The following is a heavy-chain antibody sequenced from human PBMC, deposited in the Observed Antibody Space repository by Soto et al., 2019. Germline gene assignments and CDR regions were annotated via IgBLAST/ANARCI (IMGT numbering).Heavy chain of an antibody. V-gene: IGHV3-74*01. Sequence: EVQLVESGGGLVQPGGSLRLSCAASGFTFRSYWMHWVRQVPGKGLVWVSRIDSDGSSTNYADSVKGRFTISRDNAKNTVYLQMSSLRTEDTGVYYCASQVAAAGTHLYFYGLDAWGQGTTVTVSS. J-gene: IGHJ6*01. D-gene: IGHD6-25*01. CDR2: IDSDGSST. CDR1: GFTFRSYW. CDR3: ASQVAAAGTHLYFYGLDA.